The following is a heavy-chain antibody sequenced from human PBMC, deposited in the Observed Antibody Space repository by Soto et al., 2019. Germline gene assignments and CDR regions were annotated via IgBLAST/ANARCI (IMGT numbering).Heavy chain of an antibody. D-gene: IGHD3-22*01. CDR2: TSGYNGNT. CDR1: GYTFTSYG. CDR3: ASGEYYYDSSGPANFDY. Sequence: QVQLVQSGAEVKKPGASVKVSCKASGYTFTSYGISWVRQAPGQGLEWMGWTSGYNGNTNYAQKLQGRVTMTTDTSTSTAYLELRSLRSDDTAVYYCASGEYYYDSSGPANFDYWGQGTLVTVSS. J-gene: IGHJ4*02. V-gene: IGHV1-18*01.